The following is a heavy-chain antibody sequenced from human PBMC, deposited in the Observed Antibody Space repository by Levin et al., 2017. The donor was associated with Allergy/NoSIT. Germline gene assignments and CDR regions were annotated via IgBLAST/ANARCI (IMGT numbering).Heavy chain of an antibody. D-gene: IGHD2-15*01. CDR1: GFTFSSYA. CDR2: ISYDGSNK. CDR3: ARDGGHCSGGGCYSNYFDY. Sequence: GGSLRLSCAASGFTFSSYAMHWVRQAPGKGLEWVAVISYDGSNKYYADSVKGRFTISRDNSKNTLYLQMNSLRAEDTAVYYCARDGGHCSGGGCYSNYFDYWGQGTLVTVSS. J-gene: IGHJ4*02. V-gene: IGHV3-30-3*01.